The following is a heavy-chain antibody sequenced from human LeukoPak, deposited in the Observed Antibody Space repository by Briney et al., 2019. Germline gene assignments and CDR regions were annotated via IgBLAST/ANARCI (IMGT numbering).Heavy chain of an antibody. CDR3: ARDEGGLQLF. CDR1: GFTFSSYE. D-gene: IGHD5-24*01. V-gene: IGHV3-48*03. CDR2: ISSSGSTI. Sequence: GGALRLSCAAPGFTFSSYEMNWVRQAPGKGLEWVSYISSSGSTIYYADSVEGRFTISRDNAKNSLYLQMNSLRAEDTAVYYCARDEGGLQLFWGQGTLVTVSS. J-gene: IGHJ4*02.